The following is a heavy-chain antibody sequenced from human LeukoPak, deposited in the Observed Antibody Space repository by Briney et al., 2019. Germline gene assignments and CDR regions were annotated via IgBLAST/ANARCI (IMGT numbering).Heavy chain of an antibody. CDR1: GGSFSDYY. CDR2: INHSGNT. D-gene: IGHD6-19*01. Sequence: SETLSLTCAVYGGSFSDYYWSWIRQPPGKGLEWIGEINHSGNTNYNPSLKSRVTMSVDTSTNQFSLKLSSVTAADTAVYYCSRGGWRRLDDYWGQGTLVTVSS. V-gene: IGHV4-34*01. CDR3: SRGGWRRLDDY. J-gene: IGHJ4*02.